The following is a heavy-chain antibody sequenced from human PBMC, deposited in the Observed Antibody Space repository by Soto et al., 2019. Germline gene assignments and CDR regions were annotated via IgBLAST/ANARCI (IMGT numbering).Heavy chain of an antibody. D-gene: IGHD2-15*01. CDR3: ARPGGGNKGQNSYGMDV. Sequence: EVQLVQSGAEVKKPGESLKISCKGSGYSFTSYWIGWVRQMPGKGLEWMGIIYPGDSDTRYSPSFQGQVTISADKSISPAYLPGSSPKASDTAMYYCARPGGGNKGQNSYGMDVWGPGATVTASS. CDR2: IYPGDSDT. CDR1: GYSFTSYW. J-gene: IGHJ6*02. V-gene: IGHV5-51*01.